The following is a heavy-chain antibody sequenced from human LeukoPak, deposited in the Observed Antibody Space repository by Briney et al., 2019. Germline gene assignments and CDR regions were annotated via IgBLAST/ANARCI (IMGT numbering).Heavy chain of an antibody. Sequence: PGGSLRLSCAASGFIFSSYSMNWVRQAPGKGLEWVSYISSSSSTIYYADSVKGRFTISRDNAKNTLYLQMNSLRAEDTAVYYCARDSGSSSRYYFDYWGQGTLVTVSS. J-gene: IGHJ4*02. CDR2: ISSSSSTI. D-gene: IGHD6-6*01. CDR3: ARDSGSSSRYYFDY. V-gene: IGHV3-48*01. CDR1: GFIFSSYS.